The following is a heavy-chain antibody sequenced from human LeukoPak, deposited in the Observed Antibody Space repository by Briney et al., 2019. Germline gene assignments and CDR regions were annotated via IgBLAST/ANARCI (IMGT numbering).Heavy chain of an antibody. V-gene: IGHV3-11*01. CDR3: ARDSNPMAAIDY. D-gene: IGHD2-15*01. Sequence: PGGSLRLSCAASGFTFSDYYMSWIRQAPGKGLEWVSYISSSGSTTYYADSVKGRFTISRDNAKNSLYLQMNSLRAEGTAVYYCARDSNPMAAIDYWGQGTLVTVSS. CDR2: ISSSGSTT. J-gene: IGHJ4*02. CDR1: GFTFSDYY.